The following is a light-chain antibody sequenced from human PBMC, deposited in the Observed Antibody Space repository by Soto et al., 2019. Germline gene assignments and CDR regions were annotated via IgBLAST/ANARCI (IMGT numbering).Light chain of an antibody. Sequence: DIVMTQSPDSLAVSLGERATINCKSSQSVLYSSNNKNYLAWYQQKPGQPPKLLIYWASTRESGVPDRFSGRGSGKDFTLTISSLQAEDVAVYYCQQYYSTLWTFGQGTKVEIK. CDR1: QSVLYSSNNKNY. V-gene: IGKV4-1*01. CDR3: QQYYSTLWT. J-gene: IGKJ1*01. CDR2: WAS.